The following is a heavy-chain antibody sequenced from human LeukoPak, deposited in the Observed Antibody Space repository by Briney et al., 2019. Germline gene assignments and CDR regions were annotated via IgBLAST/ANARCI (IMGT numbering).Heavy chain of an antibody. V-gene: IGHV3-23*01. CDR2: ISGSGFST. J-gene: IGHJ2*01. D-gene: IGHD3-22*01. Sequence: PGGSLRLSCAASGSTFSSYAMSWVRQAPGQGLEWLSAISGSGFSTHYADSVKGRFTISRDNSKTTLFLQMNSLRAEDTVLYYCAKDIEVAITGHYFDLWGRGTLVAVSS. CDR3: AKDIEVAITGHYFDL. CDR1: GSTFSSYA.